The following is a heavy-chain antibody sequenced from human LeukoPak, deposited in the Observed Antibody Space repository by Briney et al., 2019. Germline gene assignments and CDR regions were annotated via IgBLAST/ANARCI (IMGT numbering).Heavy chain of an antibody. CDR1: GFTFDDYA. Sequence: GGSLRLSCAASGFTFDDYAMHWVRHAPGKGLEWVSGISWNSGSIGYADSVKGRFTISRDNAKNSLYLQMNSLRAEDTALYYCVKDMGSRYCSSTSCSISFDYWGQGTLVTVSS. D-gene: IGHD2-2*01. J-gene: IGHJ4*02. V-gene: IGHV3-9*01. CDR3: VKDMGSRYCSSTSCSISFDY. CDR2: ISWNSGSI.